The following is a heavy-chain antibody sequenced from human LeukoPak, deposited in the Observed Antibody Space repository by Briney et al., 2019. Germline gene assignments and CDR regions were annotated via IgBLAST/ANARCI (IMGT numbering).Heavy chain of an antibody. J-gene: IGHJ4*02. D-gene: IGHD3-9*01. V-gene: IGHV3-33*08. Sequence: GGSLRLSCAASGFTLSSYGMHWVRQAPGKGLEWVAVIWYDGSNKYYADSVKGRFTISRDNSKNTLYLQMNSLRAEDTAVYYCARAPRYFDWLPDYWGQGTLVTVSS. CDR3: ARAPRYFDWLPDY. CDR1: GFTLSSYG. CDR2: IWYDGSNK.